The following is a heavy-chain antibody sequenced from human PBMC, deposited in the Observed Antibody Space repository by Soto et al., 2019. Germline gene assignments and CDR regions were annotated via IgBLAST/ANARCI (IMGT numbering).Heavy chain of an antibody. V-gene: IGHV4-38-2*01. CDR2: IYHSGST. J-gene: IGHJ3*02. CDR1: GYSISSGYY. Sequence: SETLSLTFAVSGYSISSGYYWGWIRQPPGKGLEWIGSIYHSGSTYYNPSLKSRVTISVDTSKNQFSLKLSSVTAADTAVYYCARGRGFYDSSGYYYGDAFDIWGQGTMVTVSS. D-gene: IGHD3-22*01. CDR3: ARGRGFYDSSGYYYGDAFDI.